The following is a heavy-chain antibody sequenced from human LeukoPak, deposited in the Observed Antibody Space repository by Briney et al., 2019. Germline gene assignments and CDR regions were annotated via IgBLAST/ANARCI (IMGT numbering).Heavy chain of an antibody. CDR3: ATIVVVVATHDAFDI. J-gene: IGHJ3*02. V-gene: IGHV4-59*05. Sequence: GSLRLSCAASGFTVSSNYMSWVRQPPGKGLEWIGSIYYSGSTYYNPSLKSRVTISVDTSKNQFSLKLSSVTAADTAVYYCATIVVVVATHDAFDIWGQGTMVTVSS. CDR1: GFTVSSNY. D-gene: IGHD2-15*01. CDR2: IYYSGST.